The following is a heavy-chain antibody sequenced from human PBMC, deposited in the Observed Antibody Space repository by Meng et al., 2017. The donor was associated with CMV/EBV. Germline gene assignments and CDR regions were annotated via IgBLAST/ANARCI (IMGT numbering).Heavy chain of an antibody. V-gene: IGHV1-2*02. CDR1: GYTFTGYY. J-gene: IGHJ4*02. CDR2: MNPRSGNT. CDR3: ARDRGENYFDR. D-gene: IGHD3-10*01. Sequence: ASVKVSCKASGYTFTGYYIHWVRQAPGQGLDWMGWMNPRSGNTHYAQKFQGRVTMTRDTSISTAFMEMGRLRSDDSAVYFCARDRGENYFDRWGQGTLVTVSS.